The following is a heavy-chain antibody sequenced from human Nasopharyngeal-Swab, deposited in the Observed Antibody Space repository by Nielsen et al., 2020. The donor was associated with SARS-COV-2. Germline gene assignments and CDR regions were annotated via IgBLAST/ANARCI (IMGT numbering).Heavy chain of an antibody. CDR3: ARESAVSARRRWFDP. Sequence: SETLSLTCTVSGGSISSYYWSWIRQPAGKGLEWIGRIYTRGSTNYNPSLKSRVTMSVDTSKSQFSLKVSSVTAADTAVYYCARESAVSARRRWFDPWGQGTLVTVSS. CDR1: GGSISSYY. J-gene: IGHJ5*02. CDR2: IYTRGST. D-gene: IGHD6-6*01. V-gene: IGHV4-4*07.